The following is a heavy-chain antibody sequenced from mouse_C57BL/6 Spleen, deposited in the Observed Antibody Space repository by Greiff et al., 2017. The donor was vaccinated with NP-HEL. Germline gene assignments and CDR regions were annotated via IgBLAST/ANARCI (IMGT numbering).Heavy chain of an antibody. CDR3: ARSGTTVVAPPDY. Sequence: QVQLKQPGAELVMPGASVKLSCKASGYTFTSYWMHWVKQRPGQGLEWIGEIDPSDSYTNYNQKFKGKSTLTVDKSSSTAYMQLSSLTSEDSAVYYCARSGTTVVAPPDYWGQGTTLTVSS. J-gene: IGHJ2*01. CDR1: GYTFTSYW. D-gene: IGHD1-1*01. CDR2: IDPSDSYT. V-gene: IGHV1-69*01.